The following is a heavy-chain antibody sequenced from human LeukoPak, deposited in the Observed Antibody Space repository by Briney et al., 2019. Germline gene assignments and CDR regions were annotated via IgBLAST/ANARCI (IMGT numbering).Heavy chain of an antibody. CDR2: IKQDGSEK. J-gene: IGHJ3*01. Sequence: GGSLRLSCAASGFTFSSYWMSWVRQAPGKGLEWVANIKQDGSEKHYVDSVKGRFTISRDNAKNSLYLQMNSLRVDDTAVYYCARDRGGAESRGFDAFDLWGQGTIVTVSS. CDR1: GFTFSSYW. CDR3: ARDRGGAESRGFDAFDL. D-gene: IGHD2-15*01. V-gene: IGHV3-7*01.